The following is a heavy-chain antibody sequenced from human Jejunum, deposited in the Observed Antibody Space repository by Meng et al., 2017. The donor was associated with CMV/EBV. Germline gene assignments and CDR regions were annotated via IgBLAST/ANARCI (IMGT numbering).Heavy chain of an antibody. D-gene: IGHD1-26*01. Sequence: FSYYYMTWIRQAPGKGPEWVSVISSGSRTIEYADSVQGRFTVYRDNAQNSVYLEMNSLRVDDTAVYYCVRYSGSYYYYTGMDVWGQGTTVTVSS. CDR1: FSYYY. CDR3: VRYSGSYYYYTGMDV. CDR2: ISSGSRTI. J-gene: IGHJ6*02. V-gene: IGHV3-11*01.